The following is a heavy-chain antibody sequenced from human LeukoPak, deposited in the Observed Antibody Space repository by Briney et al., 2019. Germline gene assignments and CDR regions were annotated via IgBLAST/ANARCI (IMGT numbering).Heavy chain of an antibody. Sequence: PEGSLRLSCAASGFTFSSYGMHWVRQAPGKGLEWVAVISYDGSNKYYADSVKGRFTISRDNSKNTLYLQMNSLRAEDTAVYYCAKLANYDFWSGYAYHAFDIWGQGTMVTVSS. CDR1: GFTFSSYG. V-gene: IGHV3-30*18. D-gene: IGHD3-3*01. CDR2: ISYDGSNK. J-gene: IGHJ3*02. CDR3: AKLANYDFWSGYAYHAFDI.